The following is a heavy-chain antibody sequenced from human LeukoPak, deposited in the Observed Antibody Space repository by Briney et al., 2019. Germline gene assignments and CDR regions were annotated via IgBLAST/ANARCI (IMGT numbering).Heavy chain of an antibody. CDR2: INPDSGGT. D-gene: IGHD1-26*01. CDR1: EYTFTVYY. V-gene: IGHV1-2*02. Sequence: ASLKVSCKSSEYTFTVYYIHWVRQVPGQGLEWMGWINPDSGGTKFAQNFQGRVTLTRDTSISTAYMELSGLRSDDTAVYYCAKDCATPCEGVGGNYWGQGTLVTVSS. CDR3: AKDCATPCEGVGGNY. J-gene: IGHJ4*02.